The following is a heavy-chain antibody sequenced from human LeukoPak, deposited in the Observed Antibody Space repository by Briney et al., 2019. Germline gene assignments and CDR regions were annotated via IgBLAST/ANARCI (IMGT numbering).Heavy chain of an antibody. D-gene: IGHD3-3*02. J-gene: IGHJ4*02. CDR3: ASTSVFGVVNQPSDY. CDR1: GFTFSSYA. CDR2: ISYDGSNK. Sequence: GGSLRLSCAASGFTFSSYAMHWVRQAPGKGLEWVAVISYDGSNKYYADSVKGRFTISRDNSKNTLYLQMNSLRAEDTAVYYCASTSVFGVVNQPSDYWGQGTLVTVSS. V-gene: IGHV3-30-3*01.